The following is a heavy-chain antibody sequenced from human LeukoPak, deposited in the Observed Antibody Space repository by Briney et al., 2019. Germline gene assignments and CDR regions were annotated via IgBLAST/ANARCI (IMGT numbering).Heavy chain of an antibody. CDR2: ISSSSSTI. D-gene: IGHD6-13*01. CDR3: ARETEEYSSSWYPPYYYYYMDV. Sequence: GGSLRLSCAASGFTFSSYSMNWVRQAPGKGLEWVSYISSSSSTIYYADSVKGRFTISRDNAKNSLYLQMNSLRAEDTAVYYCARETEEYSSSWYPPYYYYYMDVWGKGTTVTVSS. V-gene: IGHV3-48*01. J-gene: IGHJ6*03. CDR1: GFTFSSYS.